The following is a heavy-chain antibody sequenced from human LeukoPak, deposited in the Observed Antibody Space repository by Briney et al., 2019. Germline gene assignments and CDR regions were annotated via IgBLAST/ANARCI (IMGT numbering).Heavy chain of an antibody. CDR3: ARGEPLTYYYGSGSYPSFDY. D-gene: IGHD3-10*01. CDR2: INPNSGGT. Sequence: ASVKVSCKASGYTFTGYYMHWVRQAPGQGLEWVGWINPNSGGTNSAQKFQGRVTVTRDTSISTAYMELSRLRSDDTAVYYCARGEPLTYYYGSGSYPSFDYWGQGTLVTVSS. J-gene: IGHJ4*02. CDR1: GYTFTGYY. V-gene: IGHV1-2*02.